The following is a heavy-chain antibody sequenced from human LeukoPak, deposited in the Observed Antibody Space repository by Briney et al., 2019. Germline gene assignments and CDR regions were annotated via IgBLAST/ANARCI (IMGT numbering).Heavy chain of an antibody. CDR3: ARDTENLPGIAAAGYRVDY. CDR1: GYSISSGYY. Sequence: SETLSLTCTVSGYSISSGYYWGWIRQPPGKGLEWIGSIYHSGSTYYNPSLKSRVTISVDTSKNQFSLKLSSVTAADTAVYYCARDTENLPGIAAAGYRVDYWGQGTLVTVSS. J-gene: IGHJ4*02. CDR2: IYHSGST. D-gene: IGHD6-13*01. V-gene: IGHV4-38-2*02.